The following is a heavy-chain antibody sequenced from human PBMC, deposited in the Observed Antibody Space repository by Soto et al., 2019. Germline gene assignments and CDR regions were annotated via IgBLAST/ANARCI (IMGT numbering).Heavy chain of an antibody. J-gene: IGHJ6*02. CDR2: ICYDGSNK. CDR1: GFTFNTYG. Sequence: QVQLVESGGGVVQPGGSLRLSCTTSGFTFNTYGMHWVRQAPGKGLEGVAIICYDGSNKYYADSVKGRFTISRDNSRNTLYLQMNSLRAEDTALYYCARADCTGAYCYSWPFNYGVDVWGQGTTVTVSS. V-gene: IGHV3-33*08. CDR3: ARADCTGAYCYSWPFNYGVDV. D-gene: IGHD2-15*01.